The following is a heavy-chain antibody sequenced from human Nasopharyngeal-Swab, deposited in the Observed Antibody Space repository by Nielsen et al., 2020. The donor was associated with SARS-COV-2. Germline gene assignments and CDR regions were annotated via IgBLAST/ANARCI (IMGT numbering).Heavy chain of an antibody. CDR1: GFTFSSYA. CDR3: AKDRRSSSSVGWFDP. D-gene: IGHD6-6*01. CDR2: ITGNGGST. J-gene: IGHJ5*02. V-gene: IGHV3-23*01. Sequence: GGSLRLSCAASGFTFSSYAMSWVRQAPGKGLEWVSAITGNGGSTYYADSVKGRFTISRDNSKNTLYLQMNSLRAEDTAVYFCAKDRRSSSSVGWFDPRGQGTLVSVSS.